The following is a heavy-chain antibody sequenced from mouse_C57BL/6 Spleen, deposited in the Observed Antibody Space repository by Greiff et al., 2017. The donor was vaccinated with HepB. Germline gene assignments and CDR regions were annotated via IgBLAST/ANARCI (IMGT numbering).Heavy chain of an antibody. V-gene: IGHV1-19*01. Sequence: EVQLQQSGPVLVKPGASVKMSCKASGYTFTDYYVNWVKQSHGKSLEWIGVINPYNGGTSYNQKFKGKATLTVDKSSSTAYMELNSLTSEDSAVYYCARLGIYYGYDPYYAMDYWGQGTSVTVSS. D-gene: IGHD2-2*01. CDR2: INPYNGGT. CDR3: ARLGIYYGYDPYYAMDY. J-gene: IGHJ4*01. CDR1: GYTFTDYY.